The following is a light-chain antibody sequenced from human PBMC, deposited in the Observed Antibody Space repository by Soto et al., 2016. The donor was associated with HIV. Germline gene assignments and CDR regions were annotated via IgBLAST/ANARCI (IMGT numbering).Light chain of an antibody. J-gene: IGKJ3*01. V-gene: IGKV2-30*02. CDR1: QSLVHSDGNTY. CDR3: MQALQTPFT. Sequence: EVVMTQSPLSLPVTLGQPASISCKSAQSLVHSDGNTYLLWFQQRPGQSPRRLIYYVSKRDSGVADRFSGSGSGANFTLKISRLEAEDVGVYYCMQALQTPFTFGPGTKVDIK. CDR2: YVS.